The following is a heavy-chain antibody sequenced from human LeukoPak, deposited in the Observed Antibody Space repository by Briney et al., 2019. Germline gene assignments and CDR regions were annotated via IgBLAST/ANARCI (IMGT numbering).Heavy chain of an antibody. Sequence: GGSLRLSCAASGFTFSSYAMSWVRQAPGKGLEWVSAISGSGGSTYYADSLKGRFTISRDNSKNTLYLQMNSLRAEDTAVYYCAKDVRGITMVRGVITPGYWGQGTLVTVSS. CDR2: ISGSGGST. CDR3: AKDVRGITMVRGVITPGY. V-gene: IGHV3-23*01. D-gene: IGHD3-10*01. J-gene: IGHJ4*02. CDR1: GFTFSSYA.